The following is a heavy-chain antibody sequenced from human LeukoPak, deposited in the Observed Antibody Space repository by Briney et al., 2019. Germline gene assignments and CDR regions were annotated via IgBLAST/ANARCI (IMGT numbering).Heavy chain of an antibody. J-gene: IGHJ5*02. V-gene: IGHV1-8*01. CDR2: LNPNSGNR. Sequence: GASVNDSCKASGCTFINYDMNWVRQARGQGLEWIGWLNPNSGNRGFARKFQDRVTLTRDTSISTAYMDLYSPTSEDTAVYYCARGNMIRFGGVSWGQGSLVTVSS. CDR3: ARGNMIRFGGVS. D-gene: IGHD3-16*01. CDR1: GCTFINYD.